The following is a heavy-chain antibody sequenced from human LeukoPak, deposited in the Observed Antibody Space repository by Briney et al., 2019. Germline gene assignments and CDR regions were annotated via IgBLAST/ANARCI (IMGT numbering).Heavy chain of an antibody. J-gene: IGHJ4*02. D-gene: IGHD3-16*01. CDR1: GFTFSSFP. Sequence: PGGSLRLSCAASGFTFSSFPMHWVRQAPGKGLEWVAMISYDGGIKFYADSVKGRFTISRDKSKSTLYVQMNSLRLEDTAICYCAREGEGGDFDYWGQGTLVTVSS. CDR2: ISYDGGIK. CDR3: AREGEGGDFDY. V-gene: IGHV3-30-3*01.